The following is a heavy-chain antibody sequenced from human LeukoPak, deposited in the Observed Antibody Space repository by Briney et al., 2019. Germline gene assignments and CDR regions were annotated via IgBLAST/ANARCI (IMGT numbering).Heavy chain of an antibody. J-gene: IGHJ6*03. D-gene: IGHD3-22*01. Sequence: SETLSLTCTVSGGSISSYYWSWIRQPPGKGLEWIGYIYTSGSTNYNPSLKSRVTISVDTSKNQFSLKLSSVTAADTAVYYCARHLKWLLRDYYYYYMDVWGKGTTVTVSS. CDR1: GGSISSYY. CDR2: IYTSGST. CDR3: ARHLKWLLRDYYYYYMDV. V-gene: IGHV4-4*09.